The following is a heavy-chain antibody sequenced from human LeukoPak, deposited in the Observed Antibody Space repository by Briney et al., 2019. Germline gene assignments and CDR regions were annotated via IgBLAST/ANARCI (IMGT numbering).Heavy chain of an antibody. CDR1: GFTVSSNY. CDR3: ARDPDGYRQGHHFDY. D-gene: IGHD5-18*01. Sequence: PGGSLRLSCAASGFTVSSNYMSWVRQAPGKGLEWFSVIYSGGSTYYADSVKGRFNISRDNSKNTLYLQMNSLKAEDTAVYYCARDPDGYRQGHHFDYWGQGTVVTVSS. CDR2: IYSGGST. J-gene: IGHJ4*02. V-gene: IGHV3-66*01.